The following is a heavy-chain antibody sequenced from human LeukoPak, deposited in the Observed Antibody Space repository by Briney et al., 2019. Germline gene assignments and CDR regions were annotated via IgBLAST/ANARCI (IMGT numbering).Heavy chain of an antibody. CDR2: IYYSGST. CDR3: ARAPRGDIVVVPAAKGAFDI. V-gene: IGHV4-39*07. Sequence: SETLSLTCTVSGGSISSSSYYWGWIRQPPGKGLEWIGSIYYSGSTYYNPSLKSRVTISVDTSKNQFSLKLSSVTAADTAVYYCARAPRGDIVVVPAAKGAFDIWGQGTMVTVSS. J-gene: IGHJ3*02. CDR1: GGSISSSSYY. D-gene: IGHD2-2*01.